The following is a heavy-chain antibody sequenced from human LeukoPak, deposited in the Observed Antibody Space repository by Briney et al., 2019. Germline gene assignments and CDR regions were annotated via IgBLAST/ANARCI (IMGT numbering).Heavy chain of an antibody. CDR3: ARAWGSNYGYFDY. J-gene: IGHJ4*02. CDR2: INHSGST. CDR1: GGSFSGYY. D-gene: IGHD4-11*01. Sequence: SETLSLTCAVYGGSFSGYYWSWIRQPPGKGPEWIGEINHSGSTNYNPSLKSRVTISVDTSKNQFSLKLSSVTAADTAVYYCARAWGSNYGYFDYWGQGTLVTVSS. V-gene: IGHV4-34*01.